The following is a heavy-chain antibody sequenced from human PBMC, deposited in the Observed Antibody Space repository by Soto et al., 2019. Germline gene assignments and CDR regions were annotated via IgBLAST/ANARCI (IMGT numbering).Heavy chain of an antibody. CDR1: GFTFSSYA. V-gene: IGHV3-23*01. D-gene: IGHD3-10*01. Sequence: EVQLLESGGGLVQPGGSLRLSCAASGFTFSSYAMSWVRQAPGKVLEWVSAISGSGGSIYYADSVQGRVTISRDNSKKTLYLKMNRLRAEDTAVYYCAKEGPPELLWFGELLSDYSYYYMDVWGKGNTVTVSS. CDR2: ISGSGGSI. J-gene: IGHJ6*03. CDR3: AKEGPPELLWFGELLSDYSYYYMDV.